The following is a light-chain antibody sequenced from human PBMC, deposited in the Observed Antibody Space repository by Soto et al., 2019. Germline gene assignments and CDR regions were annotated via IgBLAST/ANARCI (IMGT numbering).Light chain of an antibody. CDR2: GAS. V-gene: IGKV3-20*01. Sequence: EIVLTQSPGTLSLSPGERATLSCRASQSVSNNYLAWYQQTPGQAPRLIIYGASNRATGLPDRFSSSGSGKDFTLTISRLEPEDFAVYYCQQYASSGTFGQGTKVDIK. CDR3: QQYASSGT. CDR1: QSVSNNY. J-gene: IGKJ1*01.